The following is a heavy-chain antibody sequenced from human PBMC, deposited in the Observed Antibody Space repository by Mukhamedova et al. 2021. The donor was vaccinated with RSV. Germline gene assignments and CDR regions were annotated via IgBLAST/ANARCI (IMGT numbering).Heavy chain of an antibody. D-gene: IGHD3-22*01. CDR2: IVVGSGNT. J-gene: IGHJ4*02. CDR3: AAIYDSTAPGSY. Sequence: EWIGWIVVGSGNTNYAQKFQERVTITRDMSTSTAYMELSSLRSEDTAVYYCAAIYDSTAPGSYWGQGTLVTGSS. V-gene: IGHV1-58*01.